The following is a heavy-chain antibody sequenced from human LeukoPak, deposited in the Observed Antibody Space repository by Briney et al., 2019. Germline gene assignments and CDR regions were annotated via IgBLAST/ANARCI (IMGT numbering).Heavy chain of an antibody. Sequence: SETLSLTCTVSGGSISSSSYYWSWIRQPPGKGLEWIGYIYYSGSTNYNPSLKSRVTISVDTSKNQFSLKLSSVTAADTAVYYCARAVRVPAAIRPYYFDYWAREPWSPSPQ. CDR3: ARAVRVPAAIRPYYFDY. D-gene: IGHD2-2*02. CDR1: GGSISSSSYY. V-gene: IGHV4-61*01. J-gene: IGHJ4*02. CDR2: IYYSGST.